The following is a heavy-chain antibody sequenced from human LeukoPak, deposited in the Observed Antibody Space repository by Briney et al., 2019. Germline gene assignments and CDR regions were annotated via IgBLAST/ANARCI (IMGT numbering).Heavy chain of an antibody. Sequence: PGGSLRLSCAASGFTFSNYGMHWVRQAPGKGLEWVAVISYDGSNKYYADSVKDRFTISRDNSKNTLYLQMNSLRAEDTAVYYCAKDPTIAVAGSRGYYFDYWGQGTLVTVSS. D-gene: IGHD6-19*01. V-gene: IGHV3-30*18. CDR1: GFTFSNYG. J-gene: IGHJ4*02. CDR3: AKDPTIAVAGSRGYYFDY. CDR2: ISYDGSNK.